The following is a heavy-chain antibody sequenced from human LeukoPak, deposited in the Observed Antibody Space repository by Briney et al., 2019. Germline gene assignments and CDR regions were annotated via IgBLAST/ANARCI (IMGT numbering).Heavy chain of an antibody. CDR3: ASAILTGYPDY. V-gene: IGHV1-46*01. CDR2: INPSGGST. Sequence: ASVKVSCKASGYTFTSYYMHWVRQAPRQGLEWMGIINPSGGSTSYAQKFQGRVTMTRDTSTSTVYMELSSLRSEDTAVYYCASAILTGYPDYWGQGTLVTVSS. J-gene: IGHJ4*02. D-gene: IGHD3-9*01. CDR1: GYTFTSYY.